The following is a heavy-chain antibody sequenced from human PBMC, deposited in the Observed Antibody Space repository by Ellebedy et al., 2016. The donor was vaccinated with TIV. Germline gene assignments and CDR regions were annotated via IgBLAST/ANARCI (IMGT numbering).Heavy chain of an antibody. Sequence: GGSLRLXXAASGFTFSSYWMSWVRQAPGKGLEWVDNINQDGSEKHYVDSVKGRFTISRDNAKNSLYLQMNSLRAEDTAVYYCARDKIVGATNLDYWGQGTLVTVSS. CDR2: INQDGSEK. CDR1: GFTFSSYW. D-gene: IGHD1-26*01. J-gene: IGHJ4*02. CDR3: ARDKIVGATNLDY. V-gene: IGHV3-7*01.